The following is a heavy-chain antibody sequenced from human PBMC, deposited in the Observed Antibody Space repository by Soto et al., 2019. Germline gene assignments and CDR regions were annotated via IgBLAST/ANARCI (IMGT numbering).Heavy chain of an antibody. CDR3: ARDRDGYNLFDY. CDR2: IYYSGST. Sequence: SETLSLTCTVSGGSISSGDYYWSWIRQPPGKGLGWIGYIYYSGSTYYNPSLKSRVTISVDTSKNQFSLKLSSVTAADTAVYYCARDRDGYNLFDYWGQGTLVTVSS. CDR1: GGSISSGDYY. D-gene: IGHD5-12*01. V-gene: IGHV4-30-4*01. J-gene: IGHJ4*02.